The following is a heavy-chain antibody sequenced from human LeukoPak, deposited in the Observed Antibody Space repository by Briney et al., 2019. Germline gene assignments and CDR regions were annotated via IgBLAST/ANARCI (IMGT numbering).Heavy chain of an antibody. CDR3: AREIYRAGYSSGWPEVDDAFDI. D-gene: IGHD6-19*01. V-gene: IGHV3-30*19. CDR1: GFTFSSYG. Sequence: GGSLRLSCAASGFTFSSYGMHWVRQAPGKGLEWVAVISYDGSNKYYADSVKGRFTISRDNSKNTLYLQMNSLRAEDTAVYYCAREIYRAGYSSGWPEVDDAFDIWGQGTMVTVSS. CDR2: ISYDGSNK. J-gene: IGHJ3*02.